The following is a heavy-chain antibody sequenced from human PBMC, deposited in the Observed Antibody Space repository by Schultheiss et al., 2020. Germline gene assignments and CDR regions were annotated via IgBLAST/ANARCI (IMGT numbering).Heavy chain of an antibody. CDR2: ISHDGRNK. D-gene: IGHD2-2*01. CDR3: ARVRYCSSTSCYPEFDY. V-gene: IGHV3-33*05. J-gene: IGHJ4*02. CDR1: GFTFSSYG. Sequence: GGSLRLSCAASGFTFSSYGMHWVRQAPGKGLEWVSAISHDGRNKHFGDSVKGRFTISRDNSKNTLYLQMNSLRAEDTAVYYCARVRYCSSTSCYPEFDYWGQGTLVTVSS.